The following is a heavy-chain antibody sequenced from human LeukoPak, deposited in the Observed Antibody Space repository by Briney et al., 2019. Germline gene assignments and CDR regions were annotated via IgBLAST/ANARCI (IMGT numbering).Heavy chain of an antibody. D-gene: IGHD2/OR15-2a*01. CDR3: ARGGSNRHFDS. V-gene: IGHV4-4*07. J-gene: IGHJ4*02. CDR1: TGFTTYDY. CDR2: MHSTGST. Sequence: ADTLSLTCSLSTGFTTYDYWKGIRHPARKAPEGIWGMHSTGSTNYNPSLKSRLTMSLDKSKNQLYLKMTSMTAADTALYYCARGGSNRHFDSWGRGILATVSS.